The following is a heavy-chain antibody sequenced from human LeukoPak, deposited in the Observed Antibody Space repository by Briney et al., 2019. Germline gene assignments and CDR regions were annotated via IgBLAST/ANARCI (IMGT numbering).Heavy chain of an antibody. V-gene: IGHV4-59*08. CDR3: ARHVKSGDAFDI. CDR1: GGSISSYY. CDR2: IYYSGST. D-gene: IGHD6-25*01. Sequence: PSETLSLTCTVSGGSISSYYWSWIRQPPGKGLEWMGYIYYSGSTNYNPSLKSRVTISVDTSKNQFSLQLSSVTAADTAVYYCARHVKSGDAFDIWGQGTMVTVSS. J-gene: IGHJ3*02.